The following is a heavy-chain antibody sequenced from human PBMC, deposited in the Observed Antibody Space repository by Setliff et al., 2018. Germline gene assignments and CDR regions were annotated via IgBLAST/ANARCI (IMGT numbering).Heavy chain of an antibody. CDR1: GYTFINYE. D-gene: IGHD4-17*01. V-gene: IGHV1-18*01. CDR2: ISAYNGNT. CDR3: ARVYTLTIPPDY. J-gene: IGHJ4*02. Sequence: ASVKVSCKASGYTFINYEINWVRQAPGQGLEWLGWISAYNGNTHYAQKLQGRVSMTTDTSTSTAYMELRSLRSDDTAVYYCARVYTLTIPPDYWGQGTLVTVSS.